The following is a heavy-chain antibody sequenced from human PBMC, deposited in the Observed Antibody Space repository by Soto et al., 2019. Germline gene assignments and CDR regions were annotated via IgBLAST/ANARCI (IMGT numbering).Heavy chain of an antibody. CDR3: ARDCCSGNHFAH. CDR2: IYSDGRT. Sequence: PGGSLRLSCAASGFTVSHKYMSWVRQAPGKGPEWVSAIYSDGRTYYADSVKGRFSISRDISKDTVYLQMDSLGSEDTAIYYCARDCCSGNHFAHWGQGTLVTVSS. CDR1: GFTVSHKY. V-gene: IGHV3-53*01. D-gene: IGHD1-26*01. J-gene: IGHJ4*02.